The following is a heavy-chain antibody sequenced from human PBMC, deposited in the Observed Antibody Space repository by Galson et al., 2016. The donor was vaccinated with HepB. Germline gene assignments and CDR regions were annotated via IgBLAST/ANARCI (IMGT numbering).Heavy chain of an antibody. CDR1: GFSFSAYW. CDR3: AKDRTPFAFLWFGEFDY. J-gene: IGHJ4*02. D-gene: IGHD3-10*01. Sequence: SLRLSCAASGFSFSAYWMSWVRQSPGKELEWVAVISYDGSNKFYADSVKGRFTISRDNSKNTLYLQMNSLRAEDTAVYYCAKDRTPFAFLWFGEFDYWGQGTLVTASS. V-gene: IGHV3-30*18. CDR2: ISYDGSNK.